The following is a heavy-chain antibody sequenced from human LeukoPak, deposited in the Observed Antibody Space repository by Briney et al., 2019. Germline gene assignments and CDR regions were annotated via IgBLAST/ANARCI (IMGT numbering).Heavy chain of an antibody. D-gene: IGHD5-12*01. CDR2: ISGSGGST. J-gene: IGHJ4*02. CDR3: AKDFQDIVATYFDY. CDR1: GFTFSSYA. V-gene: IGHV3-23*01. Sequence: GGSLRLSCAASGFTFSSYAMTWVRQAPGKGLEWVSAISGSGGSTYYADSVKGRFTISRDNSKNTLYLQMNSLRVEDTAVYYCAKDFQDIVATYFDYWGQGTLVTVSS.